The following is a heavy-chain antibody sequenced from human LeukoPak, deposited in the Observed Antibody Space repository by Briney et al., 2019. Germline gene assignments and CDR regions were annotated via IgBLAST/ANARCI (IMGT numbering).Heavy chain of an antibody. CDR2: ISSTGRTI. D-gene: IGHD6-13*01. Sequence: KPGGSLRLSWAASGFTFNNYYMSWIRQAPGKGLEWVSYISSTGRTIYYADSVKGRFTISRDNAKNLMYLQMNSLRAEDTAMYYCTREGEYSNSWYYFDYWGQGTLVTVSS. CDR1: GFTFNNYY. CDR3: TREGEYSNSWYYFDY. V-gene: IGHV3-11*01. J-gene: IGHJ4*02.